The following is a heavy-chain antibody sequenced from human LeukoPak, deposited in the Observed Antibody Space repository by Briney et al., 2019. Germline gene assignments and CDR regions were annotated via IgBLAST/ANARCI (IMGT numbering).Heavy chain of an antibody. CDR3: ASYWYSSSWWWYFDL. CDR1: GGSISSYY. D-gene: IGHD6-13*01. CDR2: IYYSGST. Sequence: SETLSLTCTVSGGSISSYYWSWIRQPPGKGLEWIGHIYYSGSTNYNPSLKSRVTISVDTSENQFSLKLSSVTAADTAVYYGASYWYSSSWWWYFDLWGRGTLVTVSS. J-gene: IGHJ2*01. V-gene: IGHV4-59*08.